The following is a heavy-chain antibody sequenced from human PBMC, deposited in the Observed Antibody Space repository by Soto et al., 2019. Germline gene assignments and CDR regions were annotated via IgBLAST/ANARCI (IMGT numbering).Heavy chain of an antibody. CDR2: ISYDGSNK. CDR1: GFTFSSYG. V-gene: IGHV3-30*18. J-gene: IGHJ5*02. CDR3: AKAKVPAATVTWFDP. Sequence: GGSLRLSCAASGFTFSSYGMHWVRQAPGKGLEWVAVISYDGSNKYYADSVKGRFTISRDNSKNTLYLQMNSLRAEDTAVYYCAKAKVPAATVTWFDPWGQGTLVTVSS. D-gene: IGHD2-2*01.